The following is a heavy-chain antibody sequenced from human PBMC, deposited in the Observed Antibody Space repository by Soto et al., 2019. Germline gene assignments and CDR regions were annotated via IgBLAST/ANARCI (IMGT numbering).Heavy chain of an antibody. D-gene: IGHD2-21*02. CDR3: ARGGALTAGYYYYYMDV. CDR2: MNPRSGNT. V-gene: IGHV1-8*01. J-gene: IGHJ6*03. Sequence: QEQLVQSGAEVTKPGASVKVSCKASGYTVTDFDITWVRQATGQGLEWVGWMNPRSGNTGFSEKFEGRVTLTRDTSVTTAYMELSDLTSEDTAVYFCARGGALTAGYYYYYMDVWGSGTAVTVSS. CDR1: GYTVTDFD.